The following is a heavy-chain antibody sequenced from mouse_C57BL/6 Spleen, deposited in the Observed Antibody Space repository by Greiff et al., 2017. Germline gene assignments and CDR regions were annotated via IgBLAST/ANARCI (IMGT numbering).Heavy chain of an antibody. CDR3: ARNYGSSYYYAMDY. Sequence: VQGVESGPGLVAPSQSLSITCTVSGFSLTSYAISWVRQPPGKGLEWLGVIWTGGGTTYNSALKSRLSISTDNSKSQVFLKMNSLQTDDTARYYCARNYGSSYYYAMDYWGQGTSVTGSS. J-gene: IGHJ4*01. D-gene: IGHD1-1*01. CDR1: GFSLTSYA. V-gene: IGHV2-9-1*01. CDR2: IWTGGGT.